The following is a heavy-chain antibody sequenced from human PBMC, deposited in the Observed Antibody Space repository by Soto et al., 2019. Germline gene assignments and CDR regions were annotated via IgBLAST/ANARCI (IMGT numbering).Heavy chain of an antibody. J-gene: IGHJ5*02. D-gene: IGHD3-16*02. Sequence: ASVKVSCKASGYTFTSYGISWARQAPGQGLEWMGWISAYNGNTNYAQKLQGRVTMTTDTSTSTAYMELRSLRSDDTAVYYCARDRGRDDYVWGSYRYGFDPWGQGTLVTVSS. V-gene: IGHV1-18*01. CDR3: ARDRGRDDYVWGSYRYGFDP. CDR1: GYTFTSYG. CDR2: ISAYNGNT.